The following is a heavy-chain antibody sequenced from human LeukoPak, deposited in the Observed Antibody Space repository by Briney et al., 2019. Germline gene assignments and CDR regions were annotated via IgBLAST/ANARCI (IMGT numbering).Heavy chain of an antibody. Sequence: PGGSLRLSCAASGFTFSSYAMSWVRQAPGKGLEWVSVISGRGDSTYFADSVKGRFTISRDNSKNTLYLQLNSLRAEDTAVYYCAKDTSNVYYYYGMDVWGQGTTVTVSS. V-gene: IGHV3-23*01. J-gene: IGHJ6*02. CDR1: GFTFSSYA. CDR2: ISGRGDST. CDR3: AKDTSNVYYYYGMDV. D-gene: IGHD4-11*01.